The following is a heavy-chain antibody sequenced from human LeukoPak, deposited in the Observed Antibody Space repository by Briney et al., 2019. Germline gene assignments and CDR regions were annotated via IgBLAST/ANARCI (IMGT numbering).Heavy chain of an antibody. CDR3: ARVSRDAFWSGYSRMGFYYMDV. CDR1: GYTFTSYD. CDR2: MNPNSGNT. D-gene: IGHD3-3*01. J-gene: IGHJ6*03. V-gene: IGHV1-8*01. Sequence: ASVKVSCKASGYTFTSYDINWVRQATGQGLEWMGWMNPNSGNTGYAQKFQGRVTMTRNTSISTAYMELSSLRSEDTAVYYCARVSRDAFWSGYSRMGFYYMDVWGKGTTVTVSS.